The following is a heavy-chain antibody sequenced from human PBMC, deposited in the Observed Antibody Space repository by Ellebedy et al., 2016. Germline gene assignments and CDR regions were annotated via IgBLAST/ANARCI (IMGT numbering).Heavy chain of an antibody. CDR2: ISYDGSNK. J-gene: IGHJ6*03. Sequence: GGSLRLSXAASGFTFSSYAMSWVRQAPGKGLEWVAVISYDGSNKYYADSVKGRFTISRDNSKNTLYLQMNSLRAEDTAVYYCARDSQLPENYYYYYYMDVWGKGTTVTVSS. CDR3: ARDSQLPENYYYYYYMDV. D-gene: IGHD2-2*01. CDR1: GFTFSSYA. V-gene: IGHV3-30*03.